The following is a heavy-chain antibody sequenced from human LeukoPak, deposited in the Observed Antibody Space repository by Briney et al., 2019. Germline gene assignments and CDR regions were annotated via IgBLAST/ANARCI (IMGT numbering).Heavy chain of an antibody. V-gene: IGHV4-4*07. J-gene: IGHJ5*01. CDR2: VSSSAGA. Sequence: PSETLSLICIVSGGSISGYNLNWVRQTAGKGLEWIGHVSSSAGATYNPSLTTPVTMSLHTSKNHCSLTLNYVTAADTAVYYCAGHRHGYSGYDDSWGQGTLVTVSS. D-gene: IGHD5-12*01. CDR1: GGSISGYN. CDR3: AGHRHGYSGYDDS.